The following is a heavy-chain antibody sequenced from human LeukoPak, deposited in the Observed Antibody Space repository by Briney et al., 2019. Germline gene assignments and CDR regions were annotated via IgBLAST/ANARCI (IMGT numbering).Heavy chain of an antibody. V-gene: IGHV3-66*01. CDR3: ARDIDFDY. J-gene: IGHJ4*02. CDR2: IYSGGST. CDR1: GFTVSSNY. D-gene: IGHD3-16*02. Sequence: PGGSLTLSCAASGFTVSSNYMSWVRQAPGKGLEWVSVIYSGGSTYYADSVKGRFTISRDNSKNTLYLQMNSLRAEDTAVYYCARDIDFDYWGQGTLVTVSS.